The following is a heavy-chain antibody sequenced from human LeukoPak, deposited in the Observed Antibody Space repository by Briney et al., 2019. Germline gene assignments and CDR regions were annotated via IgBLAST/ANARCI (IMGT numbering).Heavy chain of an antibody. CDR3: AKGAHSSGWNPNWFDP. J-gene: IGHJ5*02. Sequence: PGGSLRLSCAASGVTFNRYVMSWVRQAPGKGLEWVSSIYGSGGSAYSADSVKGRFTISRDNSKNTLFLQMNSLRVEDTAIYYCAKGAHSSGWNPNWFDPWGQGTPVTVSS. D-gene: IGHD6-19*01. CDR1: GVTFNRYV. CDR2: IYGSGGSA. V-gene: IGHV3-23*01.